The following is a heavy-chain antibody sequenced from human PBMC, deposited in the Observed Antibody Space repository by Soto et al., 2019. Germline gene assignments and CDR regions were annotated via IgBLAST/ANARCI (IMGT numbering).Heavy chain of an antibody. J-gene: IGHJ6*02. V-gene: IGHV1-69*13. CDR1: GGNFSSYA. CDR3: ASGSGSLRGYYYGMDV. D-gene: IGHD1-26*01. CDR2: ILPIFGTA. Sequence: GASVKFSCKASGGNFSSYAISWLRQAPGQGLEWMGAILPIFGTANYAQKLQGRVTITADESTSTAYMELSSLRSEDTAVYYCASGSGSLRGYYYGMDVWGQGTTVTVSS.